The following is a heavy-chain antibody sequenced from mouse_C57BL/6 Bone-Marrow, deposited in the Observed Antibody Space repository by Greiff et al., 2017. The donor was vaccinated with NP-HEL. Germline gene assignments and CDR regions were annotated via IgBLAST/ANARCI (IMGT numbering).Heavy chain of an antibody. CDR3: AKAYKGYSNFDY. CDR2: INPNNGGT. D-gene: IGHD2-5*01. J-gene: IGHJ2*01. Sequence: EVQLQQSGPELVKPGASVKMSCKASGYTFTDYNMHWVKQSHGKSLEWIGYINPNNGGTSYNQKFKGKATLTVNKSSSTAYMELRSLTSEDSAVYDCAKAYKGYSNFDYWGQGTTLTVSS. CDR1: GYTFTDYN. V-gene: IGHV1-22*01.